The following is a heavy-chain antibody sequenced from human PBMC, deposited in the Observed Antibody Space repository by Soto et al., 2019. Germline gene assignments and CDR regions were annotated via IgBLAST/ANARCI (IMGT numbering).Heavy chain of an antibody. CDR1: GFSFDRYA. CDR3: AKDRYVLSWYEVALDY. Sequence: GGSLRLSCTASGFSFDRYAMHWVRQVPGKGLEWVAGLNWKGDNIAYADSVKGRFLISRDNAKNSLSLQMNSLRPEDTGLYFCAKDRYVLSWYEVALDYWGHGTPVTVSS. CDR2: LNWKGDNI. J-gene: IGHJ4*01. D-gene: IGHD5-12*01. V-gene: IGHV3-9*01.